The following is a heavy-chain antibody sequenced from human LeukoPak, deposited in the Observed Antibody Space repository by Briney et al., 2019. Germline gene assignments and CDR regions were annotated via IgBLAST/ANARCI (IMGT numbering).Heavy chain of an antibody. CDR1: GFTFSSYA. V-gene: IGHV3-30-3*01. D-gene: IGHD4-17*01. J-gene: IGHJ3*02. CDR2: ISYDGSNK. CDR3: ARDLYGANAFDI. Sequence: TGGSLRLSCAASGFTFSSYAMHWVRQAPGKGREWVAVISYDGSNKYYADSVKGRFTISRDNSKNTLYLQMNSLRAEDTAVYYCARDLYGANAFDIWGQGTMVTVSS.